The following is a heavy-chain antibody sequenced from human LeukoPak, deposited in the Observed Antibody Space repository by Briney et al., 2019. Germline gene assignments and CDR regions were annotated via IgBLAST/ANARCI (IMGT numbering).Heavy chain of an antibody. CDR3: ARDTPAYYYDSSGYISFDY. CDR2: IYYSGST. Sequence: SETLSLTCTVSGGSISSSSYYWGWIRQPPGKGLEWIGSIYYSGSTYYNPSLKSRVTISVDTSKNQFSLKLSSVTAADTAVYYCARDTPAYYYDSSGYISFDYWGQGTLVTVSS. V-gene: IGHV4-39*07. CDR1: GGSISSSSYY. D-gene: IGHD3-22*01. J-gene: IGHJ4*02.